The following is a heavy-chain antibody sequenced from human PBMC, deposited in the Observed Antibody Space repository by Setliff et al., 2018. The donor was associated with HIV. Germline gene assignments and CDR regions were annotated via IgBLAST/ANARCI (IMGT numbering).Heavy chain of an antibody. CDR3: ARDLVAAFDI. D-gene: IGHD2-8*02. Sequence: KPSETLSLTCTVSGDSISSVGYYWSWIRQHPGKGLEWIGYVYYSGSTYYNPSLKSRLTISVDTSKNQFSLKLSSVTAADTAVYYCARDLVAAFDIWGQGTMVTVSS. J-gene: IGHJ3*02. V-gene: IGHV4-31*03. CDR2: VYYSGST. CDR1: GDSISSVGYY.